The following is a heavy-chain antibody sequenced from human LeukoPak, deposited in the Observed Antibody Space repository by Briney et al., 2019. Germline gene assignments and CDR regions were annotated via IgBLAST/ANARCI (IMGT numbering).Heavy chain of an antibody. CDR1: GDSVSSYSAA. J-gene: IGHJ4*02. CDR3: ARDGPSSGYFLPFDY. D-gene: IGHD3-22*01. V-gene: IGHV6-1*01. Sequence: SQTLSLTCAISGDSVSSYSAAWNWIRQSPSRGLEWLGRTYYRSKWYNDYAVSVKSRITIIPDTSKNQLSLQLNSVTPEDTAVYYCARDGPSSGYFLPFDYWGQGTQVTVSS. CDR2: TYYRSKWYN.